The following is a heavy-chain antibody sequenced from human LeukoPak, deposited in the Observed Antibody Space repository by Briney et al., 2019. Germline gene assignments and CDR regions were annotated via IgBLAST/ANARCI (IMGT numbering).Heavy chain of an antibody. CDR3: ARRALAGTFDY. CDR2: IYPDDSDT. V-gene: IGHV5-51*01. J-gene: IGHJ4*02. CDR1: GFSFTNYW. Sequence: GESLKISCKGSGFSFTNYWIGRVRQMPGKGLEWMGIIYPDDSDTRYSPSFQGQVAISVDKSISTAYLQWSSLKASDTAMYYCARRALAGTFDYWGQGTLVTVSS. D-gene: IGHD6-19*01.